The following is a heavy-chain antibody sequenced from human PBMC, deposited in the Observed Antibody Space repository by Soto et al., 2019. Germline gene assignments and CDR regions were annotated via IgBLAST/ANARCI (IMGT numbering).Heavy chain of an antibody. J-gene: IGHJ6*02. V-gene: IGHV3-23*01. CDR3: AKDVGRQQLATNYYYYGMDV. D-gene: IGHD6-13*01. Sequence: GSLRLSCAASGFTFSSYAMSWVRQAPGKGLEWVSAISGSGGSTYYADSVKGRFTISRDNSKNTLYLQMNSLRAEDTAVYYCAKDVGRQQLATNYYYYGMDVWGQGTTVTVSS. CDR1: GFTFSSYA. CDR2: ISGSGGST.